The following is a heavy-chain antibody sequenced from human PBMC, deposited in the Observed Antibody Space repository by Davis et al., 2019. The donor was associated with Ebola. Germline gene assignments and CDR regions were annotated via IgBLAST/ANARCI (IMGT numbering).Heavy chain of an antibody. Sequence: MPSETLSLTCTVSGGSISSGGYYWSWIRQHPGKGLEWIGYIYYSGSTNYNPSLQSRVTISVDTSKNQFSLKLSSVTAADTAVYYCAGRLRWPLDYWGQGTLVTVSS. J-gene: IGHJ4*02. D-gene: IGHD4-23*01. CDR2: IYYSGST. CDR3: AGRLRWPLDY. CDR1: GGSISSGGYY. V-gene: IGHV4-61*08.